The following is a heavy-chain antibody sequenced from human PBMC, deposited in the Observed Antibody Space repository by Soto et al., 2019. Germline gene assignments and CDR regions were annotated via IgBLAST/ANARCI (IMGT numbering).Heavy chain of an antibody. D-gene: IGHD2-15*01. CDR1: GYTFTSYD. Sequence: QVQLVQSGAEVKKPGASVKVSCKASGYTFTSYDINWVRQATGQGLEWMGWMNPNSGNTGYAQKFQGRVTMTRNTSRSTAYMELRSLRSEDTAVYYCARGTGLVPYNWFDPWGQGTLVTVSS. CDR2: MNPNSGNT. V-gene: IGHV1-8*01. CDR3: ARGTGLVPYNWFDP. J-gene: IGHJ5*02.